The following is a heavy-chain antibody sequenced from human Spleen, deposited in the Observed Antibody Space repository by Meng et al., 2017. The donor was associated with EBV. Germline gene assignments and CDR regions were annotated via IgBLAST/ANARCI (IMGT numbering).Heavy chain of an antibody. J-gene: IGHJ5*02. CDR1: GFSLSYDGVG. CDR3: AHLLTCGGDCYSWFAP. V-gene: IGHV2-5*01. CDR2: IYWNDDK. D-gene: IGHD2-21*01. Sequence: ITLKESCPTVVKPAQTLTLTCTFSGFSLSYDGVGVGWIRQPPGKALEWLALIYWNDDKRYSPSLKSRLTITKDTPKNQVLLAMTNVDPVDTATYYCAHLLTCGGDCYSWFAPWGQGTLVTVSS.